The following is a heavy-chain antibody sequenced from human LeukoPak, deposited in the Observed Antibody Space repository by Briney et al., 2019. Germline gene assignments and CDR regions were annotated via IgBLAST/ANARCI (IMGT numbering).Heavy chain of an antibody. Sequence: SETLSLTCAVYGGSFSGYYWSWIRQPPGKGLEWIGYIYYSGSTNYNPSLKSRVTISVDTSKNQFSLKLSSVTAADTAVYYCASYVDTAMVLVYWGQGTLVTVSS. D-gene: IGHD5-18*01. CDR3: ASYVDTAMVLVY. CDR2: IYYSGST. CDR1: GGSFSGYY. V-gene: IGHV4-59*01. J-gene: IGHJ4*02.